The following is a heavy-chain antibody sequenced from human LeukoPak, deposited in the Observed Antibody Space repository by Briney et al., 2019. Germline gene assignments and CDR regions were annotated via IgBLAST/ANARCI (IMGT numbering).Heavy chain of an antibody. D-gene: IGHD2-15*01. V-gene: IGHV4-59*01. Sequence: SETLSLTCTVSGGSISSYYWSWIRQPPGKGLEWIGYIYYSGSTNYNPSLKSRVTISVDTSKNQFSLKLSSVTAADTVVYYCARSQSGIVVEIDYWGQGTLVTVSS. CDR1: GGSISSYY. J-gene: IGHJ4*02. CDR3: ARSQSGIVVEIDY. CDR2: IYYSGST.